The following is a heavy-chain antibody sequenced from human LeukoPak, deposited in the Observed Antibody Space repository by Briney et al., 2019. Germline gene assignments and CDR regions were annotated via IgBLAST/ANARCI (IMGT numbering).Heavy chain of an antibody. Sequence: PGGSLRLSCAASGITFSSYAMHWVRQAPGKGLEWVAVISYDGSNKYYADSVKGRFTISRDNSKNTLYLQMNSLRAEDTAVYYCARVMGRYCSSTSCYVDYWGRGTLVTVSS. CDR2: ISYDGSNK. J-gene: IGHJ4*02. CDR1: GITFSSYA. V-gene: IGHV3-30*04. D-gene: IGHD2-2*01. CDR3: ARVMGRYCSSTSCYVDY.